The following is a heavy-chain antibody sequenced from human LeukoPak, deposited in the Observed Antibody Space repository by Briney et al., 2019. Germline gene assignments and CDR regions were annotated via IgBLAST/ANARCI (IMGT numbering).Heavy chain of an antibody. CDR1: GFTFYSDW. CDR3: ARHDCTSANCPLDY. V-gene: IGHV3-7*03. Sequence: GGSLRLSCAASGFTFYSDWMTWVRQAPGKGLEWVANINPDGSQKYYVDSVKGRFTISRDNAKNSLPLQMNSLRAEDTALYYCARHDCTSANCPLDYWGQGTLVAVSS. J-gene: IGHJ4*02. D-gene: IGHD2-2*01. CDR2: INPDGSQK.